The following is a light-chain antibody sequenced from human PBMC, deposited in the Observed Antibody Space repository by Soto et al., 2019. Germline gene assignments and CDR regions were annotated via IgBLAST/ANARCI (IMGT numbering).Light chain of an antibody. J-gene: IGLJ3*02. CDR1: TSNIGSNT. V-gene: IGLV1-44*01. Sequence: QTVVTQPRSASGTPGQSVTISCSGSTSNIGSNTVNWYQQLPGTAPKLLVASNNQRPSGVPDRFSGSKSATSASLAISGLQSEDEADYYCAAWDDRLNGVVFGGGTQLTVL. CDR3: AAWDDRLNGVV. CDR2: SNN.